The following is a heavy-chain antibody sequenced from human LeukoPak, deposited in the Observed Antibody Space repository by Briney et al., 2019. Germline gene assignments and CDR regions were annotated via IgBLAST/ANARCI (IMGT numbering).Heavy chain of an antibody. CDR3: AKQDSSGYYSTSGYFDY. CDR1: GFTFSSYA. J-gene: IGHJ4*02. CDR2: ISGSGGST. V-gene: IGHV3-23*01. Sequence: GGSLRLSCAASGFTFSSYAMSWVRQAPGKGLEWVSAISGSGGSTYYADSVKGRFTISRDNSKNTLYLQMNSLRAEDTAVYYCAKQDSSGYYSTSGYFDYRSQGTLVTVSS. D-gene: IGHD3-22*01.